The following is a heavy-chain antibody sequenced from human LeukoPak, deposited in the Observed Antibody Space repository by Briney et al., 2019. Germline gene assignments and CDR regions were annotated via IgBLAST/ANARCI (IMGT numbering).Heavy chain of an antibody. V-gene: IGHV4-34*01. CDR3: ARVGGSYDSPPPYYYYYYMDV. D-gene: IGHD1-26*01. J-gene: IGHJ6*03. CDR1: GGSFSGYY. Sequence: PSETLSLTCAVYGGSFSGYYWSWIRQPPGKGLEWIGEINHSGSTNYNPSLKSRVTISVDTSKNQFSLKLSSVTAADTAVYYCARVGGSYDSPPPYYYYYYMDVWGKGTTVTISS. CDR2: INHSGST.